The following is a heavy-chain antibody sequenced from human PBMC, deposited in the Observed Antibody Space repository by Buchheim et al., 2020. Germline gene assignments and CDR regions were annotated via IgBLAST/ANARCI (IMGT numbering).Heavy chain of an antibody. CDR3: TTGKSAMVAWGYY. CDR2: IKSENDGGTT. J-gene: IGHJ4*02. D-gene: IGHD5-18*01. V-gene: IGHV3-15*01. Sequence: EVQVVESAGGLVKPGGSLRLSCEVSGFSVSDAWMSWVRQAPGKGLEWVGRIKSENDGGTTDYAAPVEGRFTISRDDSKNTLYLQMDSLKTEDTAVYYCTTGKSAMVAWGYYWGQGTL. CDR1: GFSVSDAW.